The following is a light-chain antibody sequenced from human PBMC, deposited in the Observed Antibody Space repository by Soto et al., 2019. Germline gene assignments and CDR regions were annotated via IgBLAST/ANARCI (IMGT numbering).Light chain of an antibody. V-gene: IGLV1-40*01. Sequence: QSVLTQPPAVSGAPGQRVTISCTGSSSNIGAGYDVHWYQQLPGTAPKLLIYGNSNRPSGVPDRFSGSKSGTSASLAINGLQAEDGDDYYCQSYDSSLSAVVFGGGTKLTVL. CDR2: GNS. J-gene: IGLJ3*02. CDR3: QSYDSSLSAVV. CDR1: SSNIGAGYD.